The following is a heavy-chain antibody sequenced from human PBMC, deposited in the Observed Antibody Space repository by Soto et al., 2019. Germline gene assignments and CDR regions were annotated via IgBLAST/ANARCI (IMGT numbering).Heavy chain of an antibody. V-gene: IGHV3-30*18. D-gene: IGHD1-1*01. J-gene: IGHJ4*02. CDR2: ISYDGSNK. CDR3: AKNRGQDHGDNCHY. Sequence: WGSLRLSCAASGFTFSNAAMHWVRQAPGKWLEWVALISYDGSNKYFAGSVKGRFTISRDNSKNTLYLQMDSMRAEDTAMYDCAKNRGQDHGDNCHYWGQGT. CDR1: GFTFSNAA.